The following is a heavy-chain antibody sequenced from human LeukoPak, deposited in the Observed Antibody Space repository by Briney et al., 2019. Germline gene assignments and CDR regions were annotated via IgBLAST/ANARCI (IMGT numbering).Heavy chain of an antibody. CDR3: ATGGWGSRWYFDY. D-gene: IGHD7-27*01. CDR1: GYTLTELS. V-gene: IGHV1-24*01. J-gene: IGHJ4*02. Sequence: ASVKVSCKVSGYTLTELSMHWVRQDPGKGLEWMGGFDPEDGETIYAQKFQGRVTMTEDTSTDTAYMELSSLRSEDTAVYYCATGGWGSRWYFDYWGQGTLVTVSS. CDR2: FDPEDGET.